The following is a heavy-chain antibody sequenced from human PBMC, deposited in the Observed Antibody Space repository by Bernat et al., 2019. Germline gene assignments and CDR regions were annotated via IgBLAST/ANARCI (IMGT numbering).Heavy chain of an antibody. J-gene: IGHJ4*02. V-gene: IGHV3-30-3*01. CDR1: GFTFSSHT. D-gene: IGHD4-23*01. Sequence: QVQLVESGGGVVQPGRSLRLSCAVSGFTFSSHTLHWVRQAPGKGLEWVAVISYDGSIKYYADSVKGRFTISRDNSKNTLYLQMNSLRAEDTAVYYCAREGPTTVVSFDYWGQGTLVTVSS. CDR2: ISYDGSIK. CDR3: AREGPTTVVSFDY.